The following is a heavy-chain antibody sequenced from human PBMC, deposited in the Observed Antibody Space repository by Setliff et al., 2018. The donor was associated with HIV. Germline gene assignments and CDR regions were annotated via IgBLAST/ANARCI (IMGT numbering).Heavy chain of an antibody. D-gene: IGHD6-19*01. Sequence: SETLSLTCTVSGGSISRYYWSWIRQPPGKGLEWIGYIYYSGSTNYNPSLKSRVTISVDTSKNQFSLKLTSVTAADTAVYYCARGGFYSSDYYLLDYWGQGTLVTVSS. CDR1: GGSISRYY. V-gene: IGHV4-59*01. CDR2: IYYSGST. J-gene: IGHJ4*02. CDR3: ARGGFYSSDYYLLDY.